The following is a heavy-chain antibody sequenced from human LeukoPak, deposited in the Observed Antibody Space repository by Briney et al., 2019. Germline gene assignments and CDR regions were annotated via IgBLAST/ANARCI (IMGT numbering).Heavy chain of an antibody. CDR3: ASPIVVGATR. CDR1: GGTFSSYA. Sequence: GSSVKVSCKASGGTFSSYAISWVRQAPGQGLEWMGRIIPILGIANYAQKFQGRVTTTADKSTSTAYMELSSLRSEDTAVYYCASPIVVGATRWGQGTMVTVSS. D-gene: IGHD1-26*01. V-gene: IGHV1-69*04. J-gene: IGHJ3*01. CDR2: IIPILGIA.